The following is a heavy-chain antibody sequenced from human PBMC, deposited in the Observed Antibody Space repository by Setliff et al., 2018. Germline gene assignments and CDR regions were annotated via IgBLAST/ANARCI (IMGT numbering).Heavy chain of an antibody. CDR3: ARMAVRVASRPASPLDYYYYMDL. CDR1: GGSISGYY. V-gene: IGHV4-4*08. D-gene: IGHD6-6*01. J-gene: IGHJ6*03. CDR2: IYTSGNT. Sequence: LSLTCTVSGGSISGYYWGWIRQPPGKGLEWIGNIYTSGNTNYNPSLKSRVSISVDTSKNQFSLKLRSVTAADPAVLYCARMAVRVASRPASPLDYYYYMDLWGKGATVTVSS.